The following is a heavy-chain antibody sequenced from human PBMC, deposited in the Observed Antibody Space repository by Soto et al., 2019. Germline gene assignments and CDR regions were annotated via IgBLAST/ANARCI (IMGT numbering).Heavy chain of an antibody. Sequence: QVQLVQSGAEVKKPGSSVKVSCKASGGTFSSYAISWVRQAPGQGLEWMGGIIPISGTANYAQKFQGRVTITAHESTSTAYIELSSLRSEDTAVYYCARSQGSSTSLEIYYYYYYGMDVWGQGTTVTVSS. CDR3: ARSQGSSTSLEIYYYYYYGMDV. CDR2: IIPISGTA. J-gene: IGHJ6*02. CDR1: GGTFSSYA. D-gene: IGHD2-2*01. V-gene: IGHV1-69*01.